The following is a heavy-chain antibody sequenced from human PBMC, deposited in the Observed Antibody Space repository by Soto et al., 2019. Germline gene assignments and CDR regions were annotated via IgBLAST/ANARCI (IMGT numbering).Heavy chain of an antibody. J-gene: IGHJ4*02. CDR2: ITGSGGST. CDR3: ARVAGPTDY. Sequence: PGGSVRLSCAASGFTFNTFAMTWVGQAPGKGLAWVSAITGSGGSTYYADSVKGRFTISRDNSKNTLYLQMNSLRAEDTAVYYCARVAGPTDYWGQGTLVTVSS. V-gene: IGHV3-23*01. D-gene: IGHD6-19*01. CDR1: GFTFNTFA.